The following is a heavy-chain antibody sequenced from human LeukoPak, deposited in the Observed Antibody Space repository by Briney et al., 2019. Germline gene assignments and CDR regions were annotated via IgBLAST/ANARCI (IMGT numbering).Heavy chain of an antibody. D-gene: IGHD3-10*01. CDR1: GFTFSSYG. CDR2: MWYDGSNK. CDR3: ARTMVRGVDYYYYGMDV. J-gene: IGHJ6*02. Sequence: GGSLRLSCAASGFTFSSYGMHWVRQAPGKGLEWVAVMWYDGSNKYYVDSVKGRFTISRDNSKNTLYLQMNSLRAEDTAVYYCARTMVRGVDYYYYGMDVWGQGTTVTVSS. V-gene: IGHV3-33*01.